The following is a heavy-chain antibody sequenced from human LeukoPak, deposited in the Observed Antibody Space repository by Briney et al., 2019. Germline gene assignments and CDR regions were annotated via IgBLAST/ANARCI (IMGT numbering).Heavy chain of an antibody. D-gene: IGHD3-22*01. CDR2: ISAYNGNT. V-gene: IGHV1-18*01. J-gene: IGHJ4*02. Sequence: ASVKVSCKASGYTFTSYGISWVRQAPGQGLEWMGWISAYNGNTNYAQKLQGRVTMTTDTSTSTAHMELRSLRSDDTAVYYCARDPIFDYYDSSGYFDYWGQGTLVTVSS. CDR1: GYTFTSYG. CDR3: ARDPIFDYYDSSGYFDY.